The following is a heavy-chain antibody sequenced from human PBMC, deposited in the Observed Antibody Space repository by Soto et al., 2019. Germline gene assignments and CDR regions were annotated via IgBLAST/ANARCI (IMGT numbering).Heavy chain of an antibody. J-gene: IGHJ6*02. D-gene: IGHD6-13*01. CDR2: ISAYNGNT. V-gene: IGHV1-18*01. CDR1: GYTFTSYG. Sequence: GASVKVSCKASGYTFTSYGISWVRQAPGQGLEWMGWISAYNGNTNYAQKLQGRVTMTTDTSTSTAYMELRSLRSDDTAVYYCARDREPYSSSGYYSGMDVWGQGTTVTVSS. CDR3: ARDREPYSSSGYYSGMDV.